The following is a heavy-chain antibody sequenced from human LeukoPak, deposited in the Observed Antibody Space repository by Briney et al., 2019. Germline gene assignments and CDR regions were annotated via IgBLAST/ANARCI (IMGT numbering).Heavy chain of an antibody. CDR1: GFTFDDYA. CDR2: ISWNSGSI. CDR3: AKGPSGMAVAGSPKYFQH. Sequence: PGRSLRLSCAASGFTFDDYAMHWVRQAPGKGLEWVSGISWNSGSIDYADSVKGRFTISRDNAKNSLYLQMNSLRAEDTALYYCAKGPSGMAVAGSPKYFQHWGQGTLVTVSS. V-gene: IGHV3-9*01. J-gene: IGHJ1*01. D-gene: IGHD6-19*01.